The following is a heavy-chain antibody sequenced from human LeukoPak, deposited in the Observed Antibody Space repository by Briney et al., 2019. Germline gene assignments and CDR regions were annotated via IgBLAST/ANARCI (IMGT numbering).Heavy chain of an antibody. CDR2: INHSGST. V-gene: IGHV4-34*01. D-gene: IGHD5-18*01. CDR1: GGSFSGYY. Sequence: PSETLSLTCAVYGGSFSGYYWSWIRQPPGKGLEWIGEINHSGSTNYNPSLKSRVTISVVTSKNQFSLKLSSVTAADTAVYYCAREFRYSYGYLYYYYGMDVWGQGTTVTVSS. CDR3: AREFRYSYGYLYYYYGMDV. J-gene: IGHJ6*02.